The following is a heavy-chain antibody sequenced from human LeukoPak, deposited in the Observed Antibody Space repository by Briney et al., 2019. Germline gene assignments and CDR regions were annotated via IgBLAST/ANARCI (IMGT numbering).Heavy chain of an antibody. CDR3: AKVHGCSGTTCNRDWGYYYYAIDA. D-gene: IGHD2-15*01. V-gene: IGHV3-23*01. Sequence: GGSLRLSCVAYGFTFSSQAMSWVRQTPGKGLEWVATISVTGDRTYYADSVKGGFTVSRDYSKNTLYVQMNSLTAEATAVYYWAKVHGCSGTTCNRDWGYYYYAIDAWGQGTTVTVSS. CDR2: ISVTGDRT. CDR1: GFTFSSQA. J-gene: IGHJ6*02.